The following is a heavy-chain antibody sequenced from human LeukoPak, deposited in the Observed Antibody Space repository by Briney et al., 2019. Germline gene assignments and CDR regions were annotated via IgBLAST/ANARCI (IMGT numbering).Heavy chain of an antibody. J-gene: IGHJ4*02. V-gene: IGHV4-59*08. D-gene: IGHD3-16*01. CDR1: GDSINYYY. CDR3: ARLGSYFDY. CDR2: IYYTGST. Sequence: SETLSLTCIVSGDSINYYYWSWIRQPPGKGLEWIGYIYYTGSTNYNPSLKSRVTMSVDTSKNHFSLKLSSVTAADTAVYYCARLGSYFDYWGQGALVTVSS.